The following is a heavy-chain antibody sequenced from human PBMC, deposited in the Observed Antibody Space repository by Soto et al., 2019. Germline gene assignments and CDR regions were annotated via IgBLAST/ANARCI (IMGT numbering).Heavy chain of an antibody. CDR3: ARVVATMERPHRWFDP. V-gene: IGHV4-31*03. D-gene: IGHD5-12*01. Sequence: QVQLQESGPGLVKPSQTLSLTCTVSGGSISSGGYYWSWIRQHPGKGLEWIGYIYYSGSTYYNPSLKSRVTISVDTSKNQFSLKLSSVTAADTAVYYCARVVATMERPHRWFDPWGQGTLVTVSS. J-gene: IGHJ5*02. CDR1: GGSISSGGYY. CDR2: IYYSGST.